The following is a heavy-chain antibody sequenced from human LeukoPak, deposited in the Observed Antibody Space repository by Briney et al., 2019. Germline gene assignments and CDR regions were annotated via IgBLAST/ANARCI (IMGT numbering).Heavy chain of an antibody. V-gene: IGHV1-69*04. CDR2: IIPIFGIA. D-gene: IGHD6-13*01. Sequence: GASVKVSCKASGGTFSSYAISWVRQAPGQGLEWMGRIIPIFGIANYAQKFQGRVTITADKSTRTAYMELSSLRSEDTAVYYCARMLQQLVLPGDYYYGMDVWGQGNTVTVSS. CDR3: ARMLQQLVLPGDYYYGMDV. J-gene: IGHJ6*01. CDR1: GGTFSSYA.